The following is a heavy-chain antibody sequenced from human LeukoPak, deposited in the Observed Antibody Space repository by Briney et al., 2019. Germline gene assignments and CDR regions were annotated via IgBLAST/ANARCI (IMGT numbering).Heavy chain of an antibody. CDR1: GFTFTTFW. Sequence: GGSLRLSCATSGFTFTTFWMHWVRQAPGKGLVWVSRINSDGSSTSYADSVKGRFTISRDNAKNTLYLQMNSLRAEDTALYYCAKAEDDYGGNYYFDYWGQGTLVTVSS. J-gene: IGHJ4*02. V-gene: IGHV3-74*01. CDR3: AKAEDDYGGNYYFDY. CDR2: INSDGSST. D-gene: IGHD4-23*01.